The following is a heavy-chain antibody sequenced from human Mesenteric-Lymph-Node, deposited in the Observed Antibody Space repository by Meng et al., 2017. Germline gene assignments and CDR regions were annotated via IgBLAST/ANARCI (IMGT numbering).Heavy chain of an antibody. CDR2: IYYSGST. CDR1: GGSISSSSYY. J-gene: IGHJ4*02. V-gene: IGHV4-39*07. D-gene: IGHD5-12*01. CDR3: AREGDIVATSVGYYFDY. Sequence: SETLSLTCTVSGGSISSSSYYWGWIRQPPGKGLEWIGSIYYSGSTYYNPSLKSRVTISVDTSKNQFYLKLSSVTAADTAVYYCAREGDIVATSVGYYFDYWGQGTLVTVSS.